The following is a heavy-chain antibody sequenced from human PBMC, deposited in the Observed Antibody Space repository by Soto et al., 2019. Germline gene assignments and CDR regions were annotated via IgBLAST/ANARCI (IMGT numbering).Heavy chain of an antibody. CDR3: ASSPSPSNDAFDI. J-gene: IGHJ3*02. V-gene: IGHV5-51*01. CDR2: IYPGDSDT. Sequence: GESLKISCKGSGYSFTSYWIGWVRQIPGKGLEWMGIIYPGDSDTRYSPSFQGQVTISADKSISTAYLQWSSLKASDTAMYYCASSPSPSNDAFDIWGQGTMVTVSS. CDR1: GYSFTSYW.